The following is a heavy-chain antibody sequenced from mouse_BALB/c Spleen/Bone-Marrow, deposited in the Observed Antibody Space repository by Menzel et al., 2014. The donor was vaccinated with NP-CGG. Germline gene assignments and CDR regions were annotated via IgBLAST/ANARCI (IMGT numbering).Heavy chain of an antibody. J-gene: IGHJ2*01. Sequence: EVKVVESGGGLVQPGGSLKLSFAASGFDFRRYWMSWVRQAPGKGLEWIGEINPESSTINYTPSLKDKFIISRDNAKNTLYLQMSKVRSEDTALYYCARLGYYGYFVDWGQGTTLTVSS. D-gene: IGHD2-3*01. CDR2: INPESSTI. CDR1: GFDFRRYW. CDR3: ARLGYYGYFVD. V-gene: IGHV4-1*02.